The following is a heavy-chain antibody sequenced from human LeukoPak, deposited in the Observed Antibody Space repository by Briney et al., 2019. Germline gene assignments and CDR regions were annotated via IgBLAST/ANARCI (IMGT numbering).Heavy chain of an antibody. D-gene: IGHD4-17*01. J-gene: IGHJ4*02. CDR2: IYYSGST. CDR3: ARLRHDYGDYVVDY. CDR1: GGSISSYY. V-gene: IGHV4-59*08. Sequence: SETLSLTCTVSGGSISSYYWSWIRQPPGKGLEWIGYIYYSGSTNYNPSLKRRVTISVDTSKNQFSLKLSSVTAADTAVYYCARLRHDYGDYVVDYWGQGTLVTVSS.